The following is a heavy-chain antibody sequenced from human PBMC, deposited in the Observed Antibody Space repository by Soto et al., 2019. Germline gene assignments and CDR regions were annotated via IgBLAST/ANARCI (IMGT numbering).Heavy chain of an antibody. D-gene: IGHD3-9*01. J-gene: IGHJ4*02. CDR3: AKVRDILRFFDWQFDY. Sequence: PGGSLRLSCAASGFTFSSYAMSWVRQAPGKGLEWVSAISGSGGSTYYADSVKGRFAISRDNSKNTLYLQMNSLRAEDTAVYYCAKVRDILRFFDWQFDYWGQGTLVTVSS. CDR2: ISGSGGST. V-gene: IGHV3-23*01. CDR1: GFTFSSYA.